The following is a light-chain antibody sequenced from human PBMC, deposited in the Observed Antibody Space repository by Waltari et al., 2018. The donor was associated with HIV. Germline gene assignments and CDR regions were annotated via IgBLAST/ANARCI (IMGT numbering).Light chain of an antibody. J-gene: IGKJ5*01. CDR2: DAN. CDR3: QHRSNWPPIT. Sequence: EIVLTQSPATLSLSPGERATLSCRASQSVSDYLAWYQQKPGQAPRLLIYDANNRATGIPARFSGSGSGTDFTLTNSSLEPEDFAVYYCQHRSNWPPITFGQGTRLEIK. CDR1: QSVSDY. V-gene: IGKV3-11*01.